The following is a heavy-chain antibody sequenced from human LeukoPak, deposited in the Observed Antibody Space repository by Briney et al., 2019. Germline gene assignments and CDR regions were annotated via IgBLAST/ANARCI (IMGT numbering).Heavy chain of an antibody. CDR1: GYTFTGYY. CDR2: INHNSGGT. CDR3: ARDQARTMVIDY. V-gene: IGHV1-2*02. Sequence: ASVKVSCKASGYTFTGYYMHWVRQAPGQGLEWMGWINHNSGGTNYAQKFQGRVTMTRDTSISTAYMELSRLRSDDTAVYYCARDQARTMVIDYWGQGTLVTVSS. D-gene: IGHD3-10*01. J-gene: IGHJ4*02.